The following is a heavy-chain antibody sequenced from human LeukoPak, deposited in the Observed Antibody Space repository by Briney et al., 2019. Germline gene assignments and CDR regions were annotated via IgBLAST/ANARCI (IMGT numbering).Heavy chain of an antibody. J-gene: IGHJ5*02. CDR3: ARGYYDFWSGYYTGINWFDP. CDR2: IYHSGST. CDR1: GYSISSGYY. V-gene: IGHV4-38-2*02. Sequence: PSETLSLTCTVSGYSISSGYYWGWIRQPPGKGLEWIGSIYHSGSTYYNPSLKSRVTISVDTSKNQFSLKLSSVTAADTAVYYCARGYYDFWSGYYTGINWFDPWGQGTLVTVSS. D-gene: IGHD3-3*01.